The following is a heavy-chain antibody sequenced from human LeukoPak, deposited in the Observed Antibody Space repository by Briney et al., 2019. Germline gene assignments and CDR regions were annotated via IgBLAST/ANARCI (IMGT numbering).Heavy chain of an antibody. J-gene: IGHJ4*02. CDR3: ARQGELAIDY. D-gene: IGHD1-26*01. Sequence: SETLSLTCSVSGGAITNYYWSWIRQSPGKGLEWIGFIYNTGRTNYNPSLQSRVTMSIDTSKNQFSLKLSSVTAADTAVYYCARQGELAIDYWGQGTLVTVSS. CDR1: GGAITNYY. V-gene: IGHV4-59*08. CDR2: IYNTGRT.